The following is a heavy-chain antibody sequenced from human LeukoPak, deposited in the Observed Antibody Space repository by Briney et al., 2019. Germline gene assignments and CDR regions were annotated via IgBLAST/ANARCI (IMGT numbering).Heavy chain of an antibody. V-gene: IGHV3-21*04. CDR1: GLTFSSYS. Sequence: GGSLRLSCAVSGLTFSSYSFNWVRQAPGKGLEWVSSITPTSSYIYYADSVKGRFTISRDNAKNSLYQQMNSLRAEDTAVYYCARLRRNNDNSGYYYYYDYWGQGTLVTVSS. CDR3: ARLRRNNDNSGYYYYYDY. J-gene: IGHJ4*02. CDR2: ITPTSSYI. D-gene: IGHD3-22*01.